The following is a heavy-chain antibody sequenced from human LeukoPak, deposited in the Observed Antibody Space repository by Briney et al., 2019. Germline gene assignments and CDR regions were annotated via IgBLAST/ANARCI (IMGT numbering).Heavy chain of an antibody. D-gene: IGHD2-8*01. Sequence: PSETLSLTCTVSGASMSGQHWSWIRQAPGKGLEWIAWIHYDGRTNYNPSLKSRLSLSVDTSTIQFSLSLNSVTAADTAVYFCAIHLNGGTHPLDNWGPGSRVIVSP. CDR1: GASMSGQH. J-gene: IGHJ4*02. CDR3: AIHLNGGTHPLDN. V-gene: IGHV4-59*08. CDR2: IHYDGRT.